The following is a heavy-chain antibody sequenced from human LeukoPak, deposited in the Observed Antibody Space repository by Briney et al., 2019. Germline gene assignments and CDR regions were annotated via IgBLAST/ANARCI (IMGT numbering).Heavy chain of an antibody. V-gene: IGHV4-34*01. CDR2: INHSGST. D-gene: IGHD4-17*01. J-gene: IGHJ3*02. CDR1: GGSFSGYY. CDR3: ARGATVNAFDI. Sequence: SETLSLTCAVYGGSFSGYYWSWIRQPPGKGLEWIGEINHSGSTNYNPSLKSRVTISVDTSKNQFSLKLSSVTAADTAVYYCARGATVNAFDIWGQGKRVTFSS.